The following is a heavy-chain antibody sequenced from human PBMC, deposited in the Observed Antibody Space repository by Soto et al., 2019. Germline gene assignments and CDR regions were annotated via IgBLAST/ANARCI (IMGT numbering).Heavy chain of an antibody. D-gene: IGHD2-15*01. Sequence: QVQLVESGGGVVQPGRSLRLSCAASGFTFRSYGMHWVRQDPGKGLEWVAVISYDGREIHYVDSVKGRFTISRDNSKDTLYLQMNSLRGEDTAVYFCANGKDVVSYYYGMDVWGPGTTVAV. V-gene: IGHV3-30*18. J-gene: IGHJ6*02. CDR1: GFTFRSYG. CDR3: ANGKDVVSYYYGMDV. CDR2: ISYDGREI.